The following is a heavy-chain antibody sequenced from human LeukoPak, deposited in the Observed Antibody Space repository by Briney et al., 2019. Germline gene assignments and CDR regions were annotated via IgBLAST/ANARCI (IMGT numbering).Heavy chain of an antibody. V-gene: IGHV3-30*04. CDR2: ISFDGSDK. CDR3: ATDYGGNSGTDY. Sequence: GGSLRLSCAASGFTFSSYAMHWDRQAPGKGLEWVTVISFDGSDKYYADSVKGRFTISRDNSKDTLYLQMNSLRLEDTAIYYCATDYGGNSGTDYWGQGTLVTVSS. CDR1: GFTFSSYA. D-gene: IGHD4-23*01. J-gene: IGHJ4*02.